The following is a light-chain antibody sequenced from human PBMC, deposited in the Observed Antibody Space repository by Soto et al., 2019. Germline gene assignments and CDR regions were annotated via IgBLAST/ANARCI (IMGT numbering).Light chain of an antibody. V-gene: IGKV1-5*01. CDR1: QSISTW. Sequence: DIQMTQSPSTLSASVGDRVSIACRAVQSISTWLAWYQQKPGQAPKLLISAASNLESGVPSRFSGSGSGTEFTLTISGLQPDDFATYYCQQYNTYSWTFGQGTKVDI. CDR2: AAS. J-gene: IGKJ1*01. CDR3: QQYNTYSWT.